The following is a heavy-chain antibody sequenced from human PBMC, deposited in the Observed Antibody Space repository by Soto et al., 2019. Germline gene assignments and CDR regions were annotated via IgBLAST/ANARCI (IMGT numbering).Heavy chain of an antibody. CDR1: GGTFSSYA. CDR3: AREEGIRDTLTGYYSPVIAFDI. D-gene: IGHD3-9*01. J-gene: IGHJ3*02. CDR2: IIPIFGTA. V-gene: IGHV1-69*13. Sequence: GASVKVSCKASGGTFSSYAISWVRQAPGQGLEWMGGIIPIFGTANYAQKFQGRVTITADESTSTAYMEQSSLRSEDTAVYYCAREEGIRDTLTGYYSPVIAFDIWGQGTMVTVSS.